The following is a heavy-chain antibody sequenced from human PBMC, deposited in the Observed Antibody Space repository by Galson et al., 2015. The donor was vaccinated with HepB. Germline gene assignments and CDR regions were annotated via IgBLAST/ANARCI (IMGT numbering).Heavy chain of an antibody. V-gene: IGHV1-24*01. CDR1: GYSLTELS. Sequence: SVKVSCKVAGYSLTELSMHWVRQAPGKGLEWMGGFDPEDGETIYAQKLQGRITLTEDTSTDTAYMELCSLRSEDTAVYYCATDLGWEQRFWGQGTLVTVSS. D-gene: IGHD1/OR15-1a*01. CDR3: ATDLGWEQRF. CDR2: FDPEDGET. J-gene: IGHJ4*01.